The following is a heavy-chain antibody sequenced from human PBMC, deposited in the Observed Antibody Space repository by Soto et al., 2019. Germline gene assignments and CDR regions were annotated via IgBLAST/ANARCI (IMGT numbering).Heavy chain of an antibody. CDR3: ARVRGYCSGGSCYSGGFWFDP. CDR1: GGSFSGYY. CDR2: INHSGST. D-gene: IGHD2-15*01. Sequence: SETLSLTCAVYGGSFSGYYWSWIRQPPGKGLEWIGEINHSGSTNYNPSLKSRVTISVDTSKNQFSLKLSSVTAADTAVYYCARVRGYCSGGSCYSGGFWFDPWGQGTLVTVSS. V-gene: IGHV4-34*01. J-gene: IGHJ5*02.